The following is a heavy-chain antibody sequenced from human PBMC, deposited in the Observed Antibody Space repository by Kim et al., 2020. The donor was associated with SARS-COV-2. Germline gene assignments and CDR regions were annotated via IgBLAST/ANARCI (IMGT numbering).Heavy chain of an antibody. D-gene: IGHD3-16*01. Sequence: GGSLRLSCAASGFTFGDYAMHWVRQAPGKGLEWVSGISWNSGSIGYADSVKGRFTISRDNAKNSLYLQMNSLRAEDTALYYCAKDLSANGYGGVYYYYYYGMDVWGQGTTVTVSS. CDR2: ISWNSGSI. J-gene: IGHJ6*02. CDR1: GFTFGDYA. V-gene: IGHV3-9*01. CDR3: AKDLSANGYGGVYYYYYYGMDV.